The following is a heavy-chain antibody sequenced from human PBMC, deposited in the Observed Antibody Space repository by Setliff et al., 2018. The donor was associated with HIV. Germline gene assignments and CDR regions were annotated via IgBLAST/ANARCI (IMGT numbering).Heavy chain of an antibody. CDR2: ISIRGGYI. D-gene: IGHD6-19*01. V-gene: IGHV3-21*06. CDR1: GFTFNNYA. J-gene: IGHJ4*02. Sequence: AGGSLRLSCAASGFTFNNYAMNWVRQAPGKGLQWVASISIRGGYIYYADSVKGRFTISRDNTRNSVYLEMNSLTAEDTAVYYCARHEPGWYALSGGRYFDYWGQGTLVTVSS. CDR3: ARHEPGWYALSGGRYFDY.